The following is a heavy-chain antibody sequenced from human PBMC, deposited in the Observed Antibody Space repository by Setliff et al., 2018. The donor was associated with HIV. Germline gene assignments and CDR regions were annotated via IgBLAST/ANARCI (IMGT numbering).Heavy chain of an antibody. D-gene: IGHD6-19*01. CDR2: IYYSGSA. Sequence: SETLSLTCTVSGGSISSGNYYWSWIRQHPDKGLEWIGYIYYSGSAYYNPSLKSRVTISVDKSNNQFSLRLSSVTAADTAVYYCARSTAEIAVAGIWGQGTMVTVSS. CDR1: GGSISSGNYY. CDR3: ARSTAEIAVAGI. V-gene: IGHV4-31*03. J-gene: IGHJ3*02.